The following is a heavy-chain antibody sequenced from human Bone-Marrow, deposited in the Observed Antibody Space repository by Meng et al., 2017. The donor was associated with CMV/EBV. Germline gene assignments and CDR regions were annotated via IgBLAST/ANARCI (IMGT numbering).Heavy chain of an antibody. V-gene: IGHV4-39*01. J-gene: IGHJ6*02. D-gene: IGHD6-13*01. Sequence: GSLRLSCTVSGGSISSSSYYWGWIRQPPGKGLEWIGSIYYSGSTYYNPSLKSRVTISVDTSKNQFSLKLSSVTAADTAVYYCARHLPGQQLIYYYYGMDVWGQGTTVTVSS. CDR3: ARHLPGQQLIYYYYGMDV. CDR2: IYYSGST. CDR1: GGSISSSSYY.